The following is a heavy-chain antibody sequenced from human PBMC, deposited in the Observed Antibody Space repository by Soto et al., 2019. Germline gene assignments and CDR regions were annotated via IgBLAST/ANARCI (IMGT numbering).Heavy chain of an antibody. CDR1: GGSISSYY. Sequence: SETLSLTCTVSGGSISSYYWSWIRQPPGKGLEWIGYIYYSGSTNYNPSLKSRVTISVDTSKNQFSLKLSSVTAADTAVYYCAREYCSGGSCVRDVFDIWGQGTMVTVSS. CDR3: AREYCSGGSCVRDVFDI. V-gene: IGHV4-59*01. D-gene: IGHD2-15*01. CDR2: IYYSGST. J-gene: IGHJ3*02.